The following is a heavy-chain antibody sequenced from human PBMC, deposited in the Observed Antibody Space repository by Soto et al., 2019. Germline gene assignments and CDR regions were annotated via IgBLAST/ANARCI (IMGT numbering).Heavy chain of an antibody. CDR3: AREIIEHDDGDYGHYFDY. J-gene: IGHJ4*02. CDR2: IIPILGIA. CDR1: GCTFSSYT. D-gene: IGHD4-17*01. Sequence: QVQLVQSGAEVKKPGSSVKVSCKASGCTFSSYTISWVRQAPGQGLEWMGRIIPILGIANYAQKFQGRVTITADKSTSTAYMEMSSLRSEDTAVYYCAREIIEHDDGDYGHYFDYWGQGTLVTVSS. V-gene: IGHV1-69*08.